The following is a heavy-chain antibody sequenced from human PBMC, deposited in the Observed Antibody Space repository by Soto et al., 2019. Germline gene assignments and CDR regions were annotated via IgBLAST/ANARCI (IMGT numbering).Heavy chain of an antibody. CDR3: VRDSGNGWKDY. CDR1: GGSISSTNW. V-gene: IGHV4-4*02. J-gene: IGHJ4*02. Sequence: QVQLQESGPGLVKPSGTLSLTCAVSGGSISSTNWWNWVRQPPGKGLEWIGEIDHSGSTNYNPSLQSRVTLSVDKPKHQFSLKLSSVTAADTAVYYCVRDSGNGWKDYWGQGTLVTVSS. CDR2: IDHSGST. D-gene: IGHD6-19*01.